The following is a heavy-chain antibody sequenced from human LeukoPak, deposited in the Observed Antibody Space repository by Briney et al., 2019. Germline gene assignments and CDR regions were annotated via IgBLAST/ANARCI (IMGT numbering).Heavy chain of an antibody. D-gene: IGHD6-19*01. CDR1: GGSISSGGYY. Sequence: SETLSLTCTVSGGSISSGGYYWSWIRQHPGKGLEWIGYIYYSGSTYYNPSLKSRVTISVDTSKNQFSLKLSSVTAADTAVYYCASTAVAGTGAYFDYWGQGTLVTVSS. V-gene: IGHV4-31*03. CDR3: ASTAVAGTGAYFDY. CDR2: IYYSGST. J-gene: IGHJ4*02.